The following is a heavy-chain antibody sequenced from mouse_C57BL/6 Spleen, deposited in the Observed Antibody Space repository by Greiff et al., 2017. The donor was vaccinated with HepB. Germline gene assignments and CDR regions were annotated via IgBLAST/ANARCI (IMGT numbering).Heavy chain of an antibody. J-gene: IGHJ1*03. CDR3: ARDWDENWYFDV. CDR2: IDPSDSYT. V-gene: IGHV1-59*01. D-gene: IGHD4-1*01. CDR1: GYTFTSYW. Sequence: QVQLQQSGAELVRPGTSVKLSCKASGYTFTSYWMHWVKQRPGQGLEWIGVIDPSDSYTNYNQKFKGKATLTVDTSSSTAYMQLSSLTSEDSAVYYCARDWDENWYFDVWGTGTTVTVSS.